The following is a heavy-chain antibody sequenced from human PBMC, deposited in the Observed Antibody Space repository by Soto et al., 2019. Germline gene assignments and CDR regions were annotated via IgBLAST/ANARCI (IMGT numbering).Heavy chain of an antibody. Sequence: KPSETLSLTCTVSGGSISSYYWSWIRQPPGKGLEWIGYIYYSGSTNYNPSLKSRVTISVDTSKNQFSLKLSSVTAADTAVYYCARQLGAAAGLNWFDPWGQGTLVTVSS. J-gene: IGHJ5*02. V-gene: IGHV4-59*01. CDR3: ARQLGAAAGLNWFDP. CDR2: IYYSGST. D-gene: IGHD6-13*01. CDR1: GGSISSYY.